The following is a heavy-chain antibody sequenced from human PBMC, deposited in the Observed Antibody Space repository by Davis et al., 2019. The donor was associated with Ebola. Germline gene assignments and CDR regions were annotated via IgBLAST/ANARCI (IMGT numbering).Heavy chain of an antibody. CDR3: ARDLVRPGCFDY. CDR2: INPSGGST. Sequence: ASVTVSCKASGYTFTSYYMHWVRQAPGQGLEWMGIINPSGGSTSYAQKFQGRVTMTRDTSTSTVYMELSSLRSEDTAVYYCARDLVRPGCFDYWGQGTLVTVSS. J-gene: IGHJ4*02. V-gene: IGHV1-46*01. D-gene: IGHD2-2*01. CDR1: GYTFTSYY.